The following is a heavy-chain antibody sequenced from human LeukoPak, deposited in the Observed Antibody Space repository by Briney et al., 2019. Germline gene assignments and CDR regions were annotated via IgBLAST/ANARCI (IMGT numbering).Heavy chain of an antibody. Sequence: ASVKVSCKASGYTFTSYGISWVRQAPGQGLEWMGWISAYNGNANYAQKLQGRVAMTTDTSTSTAYMELRSLRSDDTAVYYCARYQLLFRYFDLWGRGTLVTVSS. D-gene: IGHD2-2*01. CDR3: ARYQLLFRYFDL. V-gene: IGHV1-18*01. CDR2: ISAYNGNA. CDR1: GYTFTSYG. J-gene: IGHJ2*01.